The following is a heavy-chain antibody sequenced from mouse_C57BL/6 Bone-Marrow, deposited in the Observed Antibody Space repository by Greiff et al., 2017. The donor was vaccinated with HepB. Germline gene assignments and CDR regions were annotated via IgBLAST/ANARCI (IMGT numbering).Heavy chain of an antibody. D-gene: IGHD1-1*01. CDR2: IHPNSGST. CDR3: ANYYGSSYAYAMDY. J-gene: IGHJ4*01. CDR1: GYTFTSYW. Sequence: QVQLQQPGAELVKPGASVKLSCKASGYTFTSYWMHWVKQRPGQGLEWIGMIHPNSGSTNYNEKFKSKATLTVDKSSSTAYMQLSSLTSEDSAVYYCANYYGSSYAYAMDYWGQGTSVTVSS. V-gene: IGHV1-64*01.